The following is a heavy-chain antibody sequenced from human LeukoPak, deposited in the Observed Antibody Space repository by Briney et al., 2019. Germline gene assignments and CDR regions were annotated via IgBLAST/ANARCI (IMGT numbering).Heavy chain of an antibody. J-gene: IGHJ4*02. CDR2: ISSSGTTI. CDR3: ARAMSTFGGVRNYFDS. D-gene: IGHD3-16*01. V-gene: IGHV3-48*01. Sequence: GGSLRLSCAGSGFIFSSYGMNWVRQAPGKILEWVSYISSSGTTIYYADSVKGRFTISRDNAKKSLDLQMNSLRAEDTAVYYCARAMSTFGGVRNYFDSWGQGTLVTVSS. CDR1: GFIFSSYG.